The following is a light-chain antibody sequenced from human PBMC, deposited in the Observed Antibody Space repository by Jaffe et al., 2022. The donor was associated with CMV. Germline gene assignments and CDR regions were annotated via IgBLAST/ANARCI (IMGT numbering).Light chain of an antibody. CDR2: LDD. CDR1: SSNIGRNA. Sequence: QSVLTQPPSVSEAPRQRVTISCSGSSSNIGRNAVHWYQQVPGKAPKFLIYLDDLLPSGVSGRFSGSKSGTSASLVISGLQSEDEADYYCAAWDDSLFRWVFGGGTKLTVL. CDR3: AAWDDSLFRWV. V-gene: IGLV1-36*01. J-gene: IGLJ3*02.